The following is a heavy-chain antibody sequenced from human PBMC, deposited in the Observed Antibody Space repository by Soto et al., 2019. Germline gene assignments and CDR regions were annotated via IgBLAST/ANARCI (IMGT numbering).Heavy chain of an antibody. J-gene: IGHJ5*02. CDR2: INVYNGNT. CDR1: GYTFTNYG. D-gene: IGHD3-10*01. CDR3: ARGVGSGSYYNQYNWFDP. V-gene: IGHV1-18*01. Sequence: QVQLVQSGGEVKKPGASVKVSCKASGYTFTNYGISWVRQAPGQGLEWMGWINVYNGNTKYAQKDQGRVTMTTDTSTITAYMELRSLRSDDTAVYYWARGVGSGSYYNQYNWFDPCGQGTLVTVS.